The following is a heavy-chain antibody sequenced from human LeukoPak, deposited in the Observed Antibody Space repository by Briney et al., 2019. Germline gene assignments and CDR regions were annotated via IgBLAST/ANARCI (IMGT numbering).Heavy chain of an antibody. Sequence: ASVKVSCKASGYTFTGYYMHWVRQAPGQGLEWMGWINPNSGGTNYAQKFQGRVTMTRDTSISTAYMELSRLRSDDTAVYYCARVWYYGSGRTPVYYYYMDVWGKGTTVTVSS. J-gene: IGHJ6*03. CDR3: ARVWYYGSGRTPVYYYYMDV. CDR2: INPNSGGT. D-gene: IGHD3-10*01. CDR1: GYTFTGYY. V-gene: IGHV1-2*02.